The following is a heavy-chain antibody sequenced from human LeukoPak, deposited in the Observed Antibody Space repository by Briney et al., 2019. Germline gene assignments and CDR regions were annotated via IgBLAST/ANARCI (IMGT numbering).Heavy chain of an antibody. Sequence: GGSLRLSCAASGFTFSSYGMHWVRQAPGKGLEWVAVISYDGSNKYYADSVKGRFTISRDNSKNTLYLQMNSLRAEDTAVYYCAKDLWGMTTLYYFDYWGQGTLVTVSS. V-gene: IGHV3-30*18. J-gene: IGHJ4*02. D-gene: IGHD3-16*01. CDR3: AKDLWGMTTLYYFDY. CDR2: ISYDGSNK. CDR1: GFTFSSYG.